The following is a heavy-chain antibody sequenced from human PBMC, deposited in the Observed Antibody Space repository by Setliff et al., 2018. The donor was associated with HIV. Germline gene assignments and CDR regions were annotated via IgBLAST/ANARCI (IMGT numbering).Heavy chain of an antibody. CDR2: ISAYNGNT. J-gene: IGHJ3*01. CDR3: AREGVHHNFWSGYTYYYGLDV. D-gene: IGHD3-3*01. CDR1: GYTFTSYG. Sequence: GASVKVSCKASGYTFTSYGISWVRQAPGQGLEWMGWISAYNGNTNYAQKLQGRVTMTTDTSTSTAYMELSSLSSEDTAVYYCAREGVHHNFWSGYTYYYGLDVWGQGTTVTVSS. V-gene: IGHV1-18*01.